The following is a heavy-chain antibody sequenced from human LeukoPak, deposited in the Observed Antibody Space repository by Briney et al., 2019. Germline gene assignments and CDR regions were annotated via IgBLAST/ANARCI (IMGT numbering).Heavy chain of an antibody. V-gene: IGHV3-23*01. D-gene: IGHD5-12*01. CDR3: ARAQGYSGYDYRY. CDR1: GFTFSSYA. J-gene: IGHJ4*02. CDR2: ISGSGGST. Sequence: GGSLRLSCAASGFTFSSYAMSWVRQAPGKGLEWVSGISGSGGSTYYADSVKGRFTISRDNSKNTLFLQMNSLRAEDTAVYYCARAQGYSGYDYRYWGQGTLVTVSS.